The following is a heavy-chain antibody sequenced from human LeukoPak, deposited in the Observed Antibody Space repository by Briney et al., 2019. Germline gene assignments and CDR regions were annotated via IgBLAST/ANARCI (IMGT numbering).Heavy chain of an antibody. D-gene: IGHD3-10*02. J-gene: IGHJ4*02. CDR1: GFTFSSYA. V-gene: IGHV3-23*01. Sequence: PGGSLRLSCAASGFTFSSYAMSWVRQAPGKGLECVSTISGSGGSTYYADSVEGRFTISRDKSNNTLYLQMNSLGAEDTAVYYCAKNVSPFDYWGQGTLVTVSS. CDR3: AKNVSPFDY. CDR2: ISGSGGST.